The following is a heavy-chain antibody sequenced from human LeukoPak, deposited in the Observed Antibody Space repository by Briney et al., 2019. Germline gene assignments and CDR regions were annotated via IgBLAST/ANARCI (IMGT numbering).Heavy chain of an antibody. CDR2: ISGSGGST. J-gene: IGHJ3*02. CDR1: GFTFSSYA. CDR3: AKMTYYYDSSGYYTNAFDI. V-gene: IGHV3-23*01. Sequence: GASLRLSCAASGFTFSSYAMSWVRQAPGKGLEWVSAISGSGGSTYYADSVKGRFTISRDNSKNTLYLQMNSLRAEDTAVYYCAKMTYYYDSSGYYTNAFDIWGQGTMVTVSS. D-gene: IGHD3-22*01.